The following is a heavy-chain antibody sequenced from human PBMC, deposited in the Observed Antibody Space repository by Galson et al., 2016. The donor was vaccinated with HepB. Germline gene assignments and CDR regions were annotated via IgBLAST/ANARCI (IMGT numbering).Heavy chain of an antibody. Sequence: SVKVSCKASGGTFSSSAIGWVRQAPGQGLEWMGRIVPILGITNYAQRFQGRVTITADKSTNTAYMELSSLRSADTAVYYCASVHAVENYYDYYGMDVWGQGTTVTVSS. CDR1: GGTFSSSA. CDR2: IVPILGIT. J-gene: IGHJ6*02. V-gene: IGHV1-69*04. D-gene: IGHD1-1*01. CDR3: ASVHAVENYYDYYGMDV.